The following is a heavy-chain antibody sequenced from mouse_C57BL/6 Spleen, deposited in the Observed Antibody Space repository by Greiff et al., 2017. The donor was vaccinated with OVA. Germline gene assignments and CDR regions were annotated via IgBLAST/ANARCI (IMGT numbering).Heavy chain of an antibody. D-gene: IGHD1-1*01. CDR2: INPSNGGT. CDR3: ARGGFITTVVANYYAMDY. Sequence: VQLQQPGTELVKPGASVKLSCKASGYTFTSYWMHWVKQRPGQGLEWIGNINPSNGGTNYNEKFKSKATLTVDKSSSTAYMQLSSLTSEDSAVYYCARGGFITTVVANYYAMDYWGQGTSVTVSS. V-gene: IGHV1-53*01. CDR1: GYTFTSYW. J-gene: IGHJ4*01.